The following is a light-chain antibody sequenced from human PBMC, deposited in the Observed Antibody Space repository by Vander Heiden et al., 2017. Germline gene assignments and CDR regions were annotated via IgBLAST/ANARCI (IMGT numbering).Light chain of an antibody. Sequence: DIQMTQSPSSLSASVGDRVTITCQASQDIRNYLNWYQQKPGKAPKLLIYDASNLTTGVPSRFSGSGYGTDFTFTISSRQPEDFAPYYCQQDDSLPPITFGQGTLLEIK. CDR2: DAS. CDR3: QQDDSLPPIT. J-gene: IGKJ5*01. V-gene: IGKV1-33*01. CDR1: QDIRNY.